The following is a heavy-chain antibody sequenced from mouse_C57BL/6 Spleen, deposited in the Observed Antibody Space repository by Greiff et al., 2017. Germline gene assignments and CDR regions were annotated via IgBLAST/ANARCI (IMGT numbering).Heavy chain of an antibody. J-gene: IGHJ1*03. CDR2: INYDGSST. D-gene: IGHD1-1*01. CDR3: AREGDYGSSPFWYFDV. CDR1: GFTFSDYY. Sequence: EVKLVESEGGLVQPGSSMKLSCTASGFTFSDYYMAWVRQVPEKGLEWVANINYDGSSTYYLDSLKSRFIISRDNAKNILYLQMSSLKSEDTATYYCAREGDYGSSPFWYFDVWGTGTTVTVSS. V-gene: IGHV5-16*01.